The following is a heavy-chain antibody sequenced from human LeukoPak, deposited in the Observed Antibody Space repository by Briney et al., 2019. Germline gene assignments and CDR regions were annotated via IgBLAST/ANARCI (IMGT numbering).Heavy chain of an antibody. V-gene: IGHV4-30-4*01. Sequence: SETLSLTCTVSGGSISSGDYYWSWICQPPGKGLEWIGYIYYSGSTYYNPSLKSRVTISVDTSKNQFSLKLSSVTAADTAVYYCARVSYDSSGYRLDYWGQGTLVTVSS. CDR3: ARVSYDSSGYRLDY. J-gene: IGHJ4*02. D-gene: IGHD3-22*01. CDR1: GGSISSGDYY. CDR2: IYYSGST.